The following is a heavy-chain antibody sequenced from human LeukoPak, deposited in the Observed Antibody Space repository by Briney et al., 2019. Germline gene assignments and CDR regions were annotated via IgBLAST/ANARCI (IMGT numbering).Heavy chain of an antibody. Sequence: ASVKLSCKASGYSFTSHYMHWVRQAPGQGLEWLGLINPSGSSTLYAQKFQGRVTMTRDMSTTTDYMELSSLRSEDTAVYYCARDNSVGDIAWWFDPWGQGTLVTVSS. D-gene: IGHD3-16*02. CDR3: ARDNSVGDIAWWFDP. J-gene: IGHJ5*02. CDR1: GYSFTSHY. CDR2: INPSGSST. V-gene: IGHV1-46*01.